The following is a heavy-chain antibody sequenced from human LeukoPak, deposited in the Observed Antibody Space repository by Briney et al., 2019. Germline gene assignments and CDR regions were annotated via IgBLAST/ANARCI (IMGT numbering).Heavy chain of an antibody. CDR2: ISGSGGSI. Sequence: GGSLRLSCAASGFTFSNYAMSWVRQAPGKGLEWVSSISGSGGSIYYADSVKGRFTISRDNSNNTLYLQMNSLRAEDTAVYYRANRVAGRQYFDYWGQGTLVTVSS. D-gene: IGHD6-19*01. CDR1: GFTFSNYA. V-gene: IGHV3-23*01. CDR3: ANRVAGRQYFDY. J-gene: IGHJ4*02.